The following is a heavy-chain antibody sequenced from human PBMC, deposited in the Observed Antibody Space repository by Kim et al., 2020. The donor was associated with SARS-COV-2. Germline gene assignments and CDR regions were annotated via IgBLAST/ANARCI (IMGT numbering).Heavy chain of an antibody. J-gene: IGHJ6*03. CDR2: INSDGSST. CDR1: GFTFSSYW. CDR3: ASVAGFTIFGVVPGNYYYLDV. Sequence: GGSLRLSCAASGFTFSSYWMHWVRQAPGKGLVWVSRINSDGSSTSYADSVKGRFTISRDNAKNTLYLQMNSLRAEDTAVYYCASVAGFTIFGVVPGNYYYLDVWGKGTTVTVSS. V-gene: IGHV3-74*01. D-gene: IGHD3-3*01.